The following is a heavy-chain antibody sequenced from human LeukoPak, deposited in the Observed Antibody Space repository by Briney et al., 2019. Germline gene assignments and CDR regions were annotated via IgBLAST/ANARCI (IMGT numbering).Heavy chain of an antibody. V-gene: IGHV3-21*01. J-gene: IGHJ3*01. Sequence: GGSLRLSCAASGFTFNSYTMNWTRQAPGKGLEWISHISAISSYTGYADSVKGRFTISRDNAQNSVHLQMNILRREDTAIYYCVRDQDYAFDFWGQGTVVTVSS. CDR3: VRDQDYAFDF. CDR1: GFTFNSYT. D-gene: IGHD3/OR15-3a*01. CDR2: ISAISSYT.